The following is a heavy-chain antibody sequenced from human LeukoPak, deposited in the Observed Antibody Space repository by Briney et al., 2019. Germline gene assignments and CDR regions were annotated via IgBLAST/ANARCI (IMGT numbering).Heavy chain of an antibody. CDR3: ARITVVRGGIDY. CDR1: GDSLSSNSAA. J-gene: IGHJ4*02. CDR2: TYYRSKWYN. Sequence: SQTLSLTCAISGDSLSSNSAAWNWIRQSPSRGLEWLGRTYYRSKWYNDYAVSVKSRIIINPDTSKNQFSLQLNSVTPEDTAVYYCARITVVRGGIDYWGQGTLVTVSS. V-gene: IGHV6-1*01. D-gene: IGHD3-10*01.